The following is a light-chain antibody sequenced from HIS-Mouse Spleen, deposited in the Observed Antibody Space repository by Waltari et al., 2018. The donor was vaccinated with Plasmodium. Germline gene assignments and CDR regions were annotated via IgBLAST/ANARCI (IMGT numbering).Light chain of an antibody. J-gene: IGKJ4*01. CDR1: QSINSY. CDR2: AAS. Sequence: DIQMTQSPSSLSASVGDRVTIPCRASQSINSYLNWYQQKPGKAPKLLIYAASSLQSGVPSRFSGRGSGTDFTLTISSLQPEEFATYYCQQSYSTPPTFGGGTKVEIK. V-gene: IGKV1-39*01. CDR3: QQSYSTPPT.